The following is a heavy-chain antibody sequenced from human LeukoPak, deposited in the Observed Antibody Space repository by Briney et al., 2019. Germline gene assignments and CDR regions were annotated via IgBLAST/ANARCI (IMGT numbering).Heavy chain of an antibody. CDR1: GGSISSYY. Sequence: PSETLSLTYTVSGGSISSYYWSWIRQPPGKGLEWIGYIYYSGSTNYNPSLKSRVTISVDTSKNQFSLKLSSVTAADTAVYYCARGYCSSTSCVYDPWGQGTLVTVSS. D-gene: IGHD2-2*01. J-gene: IGHJ5*02. CDR3: ARGYCSSTSCVYDP. V-gene: IGHV4-59*01. CDR2: IYYSGST.